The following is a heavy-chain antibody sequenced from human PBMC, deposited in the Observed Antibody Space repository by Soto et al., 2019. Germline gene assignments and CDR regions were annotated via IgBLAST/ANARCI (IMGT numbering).Heavy chain of an antibody. D-gene: IGHD2-15*01. V-gene: IGHV3-49*03. J-gene: IGHJ4*02. Sequence: GGSLKLSCTACGFTFGDYAMSWFRQAPGKGLEWVGFSRSKADGGTTEYDASEKGRFIITLDDSKSIAYLKMNRVQTEATAVYYCTRVGLVVVVPALPKYLGQGNLGTVSS. CDR3: TRVGLVVVVPALPKY. CDR2: SRSKADGGTT. CDR1: GFTFGDYA.